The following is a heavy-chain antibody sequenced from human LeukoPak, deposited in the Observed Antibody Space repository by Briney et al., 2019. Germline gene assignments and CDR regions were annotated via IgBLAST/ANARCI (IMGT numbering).Heavy chain of an antibody. V-gene: IGHV3-66*04. J-gene: IGHJ4*02. CDR3: ARHPPKPYGHFDY. CDR1: GFTVSSNY. CDR2: MYSGGST. D-gene: IGHD4-17*01. Sequence: GGSLRLSCTASGFTVSSNYMSWVRQAPGKGLEWVSVMYSGGSTYYADSVKGRFTISRDNSKNTVYLQMNSLRAEDTAVYYCARHPPKPYGHFDYWGQGTLVTVSS.